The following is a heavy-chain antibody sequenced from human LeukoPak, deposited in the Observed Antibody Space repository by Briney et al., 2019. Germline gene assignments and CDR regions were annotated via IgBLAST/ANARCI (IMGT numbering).Heavy chain of an antibody. CDR3: ARAGGGTGYDSRYFDY. D-gene: IGHD5-12*01. V-gene: IGHV4-39*01. CDR2: IYYSGST. CDR1: GGSISSSSYY. Sequence: SETLSLTCTVSGGSISSSSYYWGWIRQPPGKGLEWIGSIYYSGSTYYNPSLKSRVTISVDTSKNQFSLKLSSVTAADAAVYYCARAGGGTGYDSRYFDYWGQGTLVTVSS. J-gene: IGHJ4*02.